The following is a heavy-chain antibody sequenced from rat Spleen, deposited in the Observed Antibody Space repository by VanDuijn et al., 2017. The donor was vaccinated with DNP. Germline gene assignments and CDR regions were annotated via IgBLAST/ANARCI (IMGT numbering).Heavy chain of an antibody. Sequence: EVELVESGGDLVQPGRSLKLSCVASGFAFNNYRMTWIRQVPGKGLEWIASITTSGGSTYYPDSVKGRFTISRDNAKNTLYLQMNSLRSEDTATYYCARECIGTTWFAYWGQGTLVTVSS. CDR1: GFAFNNYR. D-gene: IGHD1-5*01. CDR2: ITTSGGST. J-gene: IGHJ3*01. V-gene: IGHV5-31*01. CDR3: ARECIGTTWFAY.